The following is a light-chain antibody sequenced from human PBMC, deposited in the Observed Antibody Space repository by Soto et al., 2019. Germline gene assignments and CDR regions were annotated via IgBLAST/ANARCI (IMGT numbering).Light chain of an antibody. V-gene: IGKV3-20*01. CDR3: QQYSSPLCT. CDR1: QSVSSSY. Sequence: EIVLTQSPGTLSLSPGERATLSCRASQSVSSSYLAWYQQKPGQAPRLLIYGASSRATGIPDRFSGSGSGTDFTLTSSRLEAEDAAVYCCQQYSSPLCTFGHGTKVDIK. CDR2: GAS. J-gene: IGKJ1*01.